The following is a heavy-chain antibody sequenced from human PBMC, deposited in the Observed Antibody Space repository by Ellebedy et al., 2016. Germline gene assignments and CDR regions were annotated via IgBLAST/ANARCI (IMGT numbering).Heavy chain of an antibody. V-gene: IGHV3-30*18. J-gene: IGHJ4*02. D-gene: IGHD2-2*01. CDR3: AKIPGSSADTLDY. Sequence: GESLKISXSASGLTFRIHGMHWVRQAPGKGLEWVAYISYDATNKEYTDSVKGRFTISRDNSRNTLFLQMDTLRPDDTAIYYCAKIPGSSADTLDYWGQGTLVTVSS. CDR1: GLTFRIHG. CDR2: ISYDATNK.